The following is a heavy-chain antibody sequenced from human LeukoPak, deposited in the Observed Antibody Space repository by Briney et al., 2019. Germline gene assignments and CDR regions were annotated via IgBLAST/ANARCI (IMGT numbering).Heavy chain of an antibody. CDR1: GFTVSSNY. Sequence: GGSLRLSCAASGFTVSSNYMSWVRQAPGKGLEWVSVIYSGGSTYYADSVKGRFTISRDNSKNTLYLQMNSLRAEDTAVYYCARGERKYYYDSSGPFDYWGQGTLVTVSS. CDR3: ARGERKYYYDSSGPFDY. V-gene: IGHV3-66*01. D-gene: IGHD3-22*01. J-gene: IGHJ4*02. CDR2: IYSGGST.